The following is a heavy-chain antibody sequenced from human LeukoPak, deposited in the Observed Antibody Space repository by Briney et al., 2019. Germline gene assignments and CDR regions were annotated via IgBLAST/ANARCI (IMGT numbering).Heavy chain of an antibody. D-gene: IGHD5-24*01. Sequence: GESLKISCKGSGFSFTSYWISWVRQMPGKGLEWMGRIDPSDSYTNYSPSFQGHVTISADKSINTAYLQWSSLQASDTAMYYCARHDVEGNWFDPWGQGTLVTVSS. V-gene: IGHV5-10-1*01. CDR1: GFSFTSYW. CDR2: IDPSDSYT. J-gene: IGHJ5*02. CDR3: ARHDVEGNWFDP.